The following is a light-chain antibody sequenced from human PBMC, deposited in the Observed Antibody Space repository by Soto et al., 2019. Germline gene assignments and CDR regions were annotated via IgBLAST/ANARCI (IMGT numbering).Light chain of an antibody. V-gene: IGKV3-20*01. CDR2: GAS. CDR3: QQYGSSPRT. J-gene: IGKJ1*01. CDR1: QSVSSNF. Sequence: EIVLTQSPGTLSLSPGERATLSCRASQSVSSNFLAWYQQKPGQAPRLLIYGASNRATGIPDKFNGSGSGTDFTLTISRLEPEDFAMYYCQQYGSSPRTFGQGTKVKIK.